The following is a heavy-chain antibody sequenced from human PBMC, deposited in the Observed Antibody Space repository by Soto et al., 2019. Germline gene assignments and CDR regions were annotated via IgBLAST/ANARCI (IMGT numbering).Heavy chain of an antibody. V-gene: IGHV4-59*11. CDR1: GGSISSHY. D-gene: IGHD4-17*01. J-gene: IGHJ6*02. Sequence: PSATLSLTCTVSGGSISSHYWNWIRQPTGKGLEWIGCISYNGNSYSIPSLRSRVTVSMDRSKNQVSLKLTSVTAADTAIYYCARDPYGGFSVGVSFYYGLDGRGPATTVTVSS. CDR2: ISYNGNS. CDR3: ARDPYGGFSVGVSFYYGLDG.